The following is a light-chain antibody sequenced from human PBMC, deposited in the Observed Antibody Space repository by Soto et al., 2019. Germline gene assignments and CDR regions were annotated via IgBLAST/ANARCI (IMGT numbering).Light chain of an antibody. CDR1: QSFTRTS. Sequence: EIVLTQSPGTLSLSPGERATLSCRASQSFTRTSLAWYQQKPGQAPRLLISGASRREAGIRDRFSGSGSGTEFTLTISRLESEDLAVYYCQQYDSSTRTFGQGTQVDIK. V-gene: IGKV3-20*01. CDR2: GAS. J-gene: IGKJ1*01. CDR3: QQYDSSTRT.